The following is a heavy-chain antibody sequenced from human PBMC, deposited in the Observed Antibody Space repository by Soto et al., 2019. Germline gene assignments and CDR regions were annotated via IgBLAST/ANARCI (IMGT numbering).Heavy chain of an antibody. D-gene: IGHD3-10*01. V-gene: IGHV4-31*03. Sequence: SETLSLTCTVSGGSINSVGYYWSWIRQRPGKGLEWIGYIYYSGNTYYNPSLKSRLTISLDTSKNQFSLKLSSVTAADTAVYYCARDYHGSGSYKWFAPWGQGTLVTVSS. CDR2: IYYSGNT. J-gene: IGHJ5*02. CDR3: ARDYHGSGSYKWFAP. CDR1: GGSINSVGYY.